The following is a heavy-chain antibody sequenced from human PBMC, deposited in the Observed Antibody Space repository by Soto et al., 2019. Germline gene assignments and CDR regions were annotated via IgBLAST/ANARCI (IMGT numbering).Heavy chain of an antibody. CDR3: ARDQHYYDSSGSYFSYFDY. V-gene: IGHV3-7*01. J-gene: IGHJ4*01. CDR2: INQDGSEK. Sequence: GGSLRLSCAASGFTLSSYWMSWVRQAPGKGLEWVANINQDGSEKYYVDSVKGRFTISRDNAKNTLYLQMSSLRAEDTAVYYCARDQHYYDSSGSYFSYFDYWGHGTLVTVSS. D-gene: IGHD3-22*01. CDR1: GFTLSSYW.